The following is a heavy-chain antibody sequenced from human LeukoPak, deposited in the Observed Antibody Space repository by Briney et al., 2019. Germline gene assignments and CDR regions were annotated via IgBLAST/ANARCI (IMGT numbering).Heavy chain of an antibody. CDR3: TNSDDYGDY. J-gene: IGHJ4*02. CDR1: GFIFGDYA. CDR2: IAFDDTDR. Sequence: PGGSLRLSCAASGFIFGDYAMHWVRQAPGKGLEWVAAIAFDDTDRYYIDSVKGRITISRDDSKNTLYLHMTSLRAEDTAVYYCTNSDDYGDYWGQGTLVTVSS. V-gene: IGHV3-30*04.